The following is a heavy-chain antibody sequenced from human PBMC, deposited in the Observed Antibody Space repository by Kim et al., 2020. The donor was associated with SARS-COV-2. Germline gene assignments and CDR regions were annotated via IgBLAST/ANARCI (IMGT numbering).Heavy chain of an antibody. CDR1: GFTFSGSA. V-gene: IGHV3-73*01. D-gene: IGHD1-26*01. Sequence: GGSLRLSCIASGFTFSGSAIHWVRLASGKGLEWIGRIRNKPNKYATGYAASVNGRFTISRNDSENTAYLQMNSLKIDDTAIYYCAKGSSIVGGGMDVWG. CDR2: IRNKPNKYAT. J-gene: IGHJ6*02. CDR3: AKGSSIVGGGMDV.